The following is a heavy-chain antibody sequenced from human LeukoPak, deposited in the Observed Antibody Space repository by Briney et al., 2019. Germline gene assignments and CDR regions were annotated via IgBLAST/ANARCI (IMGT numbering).Heavy chain of an antibody. J-gene: IGHJ6*03. D-gene: IGHD6-19*01. CDR2: IYTSGST. Sequence: KPSETLSLTCTVSGGSISSYYWSWIRQPPGKGLEWIGRIYTSGSTNYNPSLKSRVTISVDTSKNQFSLKLSSVTAADTAVYYCARTGISIAVAGTRDCYYYYYMDVWGKGTTVTVSS. V-gene: IGHV4-4*08. CDR3: ARTGISIAVAGTRDCYYYYYMDV. CDR1: GGSISSYY.